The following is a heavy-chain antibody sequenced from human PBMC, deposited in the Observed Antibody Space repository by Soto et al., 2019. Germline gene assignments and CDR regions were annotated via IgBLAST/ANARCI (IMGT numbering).Heavy chain of an antibody. D-gene: IGHD6-6*01. CDR3: ARDGESSSPQNYYYYYGMDV. Sequence: SETLSLTCAVSGGSISSSNWWSWVRQPPGKGLEWIGEIYHSGSTNYNPSLKSRVTISVDKSKNQFSLKLSSVTAADTAVYYCARDGESSSPQNYYYYYGMDVWGQGTTVTVSS. CDR2: IYHSGST. CDR1: GGSISSSNW. J-gene: IGHJ6*02. V-gene: IGHV4-4*02.